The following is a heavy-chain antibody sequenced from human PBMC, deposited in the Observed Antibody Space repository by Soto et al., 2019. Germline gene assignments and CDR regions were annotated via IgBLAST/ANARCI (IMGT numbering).Heavy chain of an antibody. CDR3: TRWEVGASNAFDI. Sequence: GGSLRLSCVASGFTFSGSAMHWVRQASGKGLEWVGRIRRKADNYATAYAASIKGKFTVSRDDSKNTAYLQMNGLQSEDTAVYYCTRWEVGASNAFDIWGQGTMVTVSS. CDR2: IRRKADNYAT. V-gene: IGHV3-73*01. D-gene: IGHD1-26*01. J-gene: IGHJ3*02. CDR1: GFTFSGSA.